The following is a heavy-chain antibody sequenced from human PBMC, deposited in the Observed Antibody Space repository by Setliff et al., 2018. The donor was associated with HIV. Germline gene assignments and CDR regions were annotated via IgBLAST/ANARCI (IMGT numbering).Heavy chain of an antibody. CDR2: VFYSGSA. J-gene: IGHJ4*02. V-gene: IGHV4-59*01. Sequence: PSETLSLTCTVSGGSISGFYWSWIRQSPGKGLEWIGCVFYSGSANYSPSLKSRVTISADTSKNQFSLKLSSVTAADTAMYYCARAKGYCNDDGCFSNFDYWGQGTLVTVSS. CDR3: ARAKGYCNDDGCFSNFDY. D-gene: IGHD2-15*01. CDR1: GGSISGFY.